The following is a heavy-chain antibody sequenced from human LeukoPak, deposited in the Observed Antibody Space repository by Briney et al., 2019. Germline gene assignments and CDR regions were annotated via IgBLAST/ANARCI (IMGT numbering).Heavy chain of an antibody. CDR1: GGSISSYC. V-gene: IGHV4-4*07. Sequence: SETLSLTCTVSGGSISSYCWSWIRQPAGKGLEWIGRIYTSGSTNYNPSLKSRVTMSVDTSKNQFSLKLSSVTAADTAVYYCAREAGYQLLFYWFDPWGQGTLVTVSS. J-gene: IGHJ5*02. CDR2: IYTSGST. D-gene: IGHD2-2*01. CDR3: AREAGYQLLFYWFDP.